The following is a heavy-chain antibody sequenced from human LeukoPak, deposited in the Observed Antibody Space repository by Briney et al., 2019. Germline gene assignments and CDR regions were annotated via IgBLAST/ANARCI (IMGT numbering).Heavy chain of an antibody. D-gene: IGHD3-22*01. CDR1: GFTFSSYA. V-gene: IGHV3-30*18. CDR2: ISYDGSNK. Sequence: GGSLRLSCAASGFTFSSYAMSWVRQAPGKGLEWVAVISYDGSNKYYADSVKGRFTISRDNSKNTLYLQMNSLRAEDTAVYYCAKDSAYYDSSGFLDYWGQGTLVTVSS. CDR3: AKDSAYYDSSGFLDY. J-gene: IGHJ4*02.